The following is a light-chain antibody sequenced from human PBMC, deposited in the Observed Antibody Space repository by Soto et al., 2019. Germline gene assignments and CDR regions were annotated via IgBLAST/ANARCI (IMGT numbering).Light chain of an antibody. CDR3: MQALQNGLLT. CDR2: LGS. V-gene: IGKV2-28*01. Sequence: DIVMTQSPLSLPVTPGEPASISCRSSQSLLHSNGYNYLDWYLQKPGQSPQLLIYLGSNRASGVPDRFSGSGSGTDFTLEISRVEAEDVGVYYCMQALQNGLLTFGGGTKVEIK. CDR1: QSLLHSNGYNY. J-gene: IGKJ4*01.